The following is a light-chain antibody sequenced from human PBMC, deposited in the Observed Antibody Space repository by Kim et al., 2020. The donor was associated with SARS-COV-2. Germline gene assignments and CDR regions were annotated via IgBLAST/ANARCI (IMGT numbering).Light chain of an antibody. V-gene: IGLV3-19*01. CDR3: NSRDSNYNVV. J-gene: IGLJ2*01. CDR2: GKN. CDR1: SLRSYF. Sequence: VAMGQTVRITRQGDSLRSYFATCYQQKPGQAPILVIYGKNNRPSGIPDRFSGSSSGNTASLTITGTQAGDEADYYCNSRDSNYNVVFGGGTQLTVL.